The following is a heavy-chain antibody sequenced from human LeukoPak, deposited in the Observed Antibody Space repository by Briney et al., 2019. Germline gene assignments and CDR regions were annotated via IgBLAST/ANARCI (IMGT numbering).Heavy chain of an antibody. CDR2: IYPGDSDT. D-gene: IGHD3-3*01. CDR1: GNSFSNYW. V-gene: IGHV5-51*01. J-gene: IGHJ4*02. CDR3: ARLSWSGYYHFDY. Sequence: GESLKISWKGSGNSFSNYWIGWVRQMPGKGLEWMEIIYPGDSDTRYSPSFQGQVTISADKSISTAYLQWSSLKASDTAMYYCARLSWSGYYHFDYWGQGTLVTVSS.